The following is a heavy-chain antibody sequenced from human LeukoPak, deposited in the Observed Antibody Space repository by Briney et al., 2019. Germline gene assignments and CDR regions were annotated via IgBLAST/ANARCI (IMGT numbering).Heavy chain of an antibody. J-gene: IGHJ4*02. D-gene: IGHD2-21*01. CDR3: ARAFKYSMSGYYFDY. CDR1: GFTFDDYG. V-gene: IGHV3-20*04. CDR2: INWNGGST. Sequence: GGSLRLSCAASGFTFDDYGMSWVRQAPGKGLEWVSGINWNGGSTGYADSVKGRFTISRDNAKNSLCLQMNSLRAEDTALYYCARAFKYSMSGYYFDYWGQGTLVTVSS.